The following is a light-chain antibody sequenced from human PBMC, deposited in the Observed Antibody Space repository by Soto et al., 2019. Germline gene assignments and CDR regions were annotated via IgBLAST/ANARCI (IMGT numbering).Light chain of an antibody. CDR2: AAS. CDR3: QQLWTYPLT. CDR1: QDVSRS. J-gene: IGKJ4*01. Sequence: DTQLTQSPSFLSASVGDRVTIACRASQDVSRSVGWYQQKPGTAPKLLISAASTLNSGVPSRFSGSGSGTDFTLTISSLQPEDFATYYCQQLWTYPLTFGGGPKVDI. V-gene: IGKV1-9*01.